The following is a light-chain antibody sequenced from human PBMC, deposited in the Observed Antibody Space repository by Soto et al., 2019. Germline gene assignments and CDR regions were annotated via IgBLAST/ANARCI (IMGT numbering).Light chain of an antibody. CDR1: QSVSSSY. J-gene: IGKJ1*01. Sequence: EIVLTQSACTLSWSPGERATLSCRASQSVSSSYLAWYQQTPGQAPRLLVYDTSYRATGVPDRFSGSLSGTDFNITISRLETEDSAVYYCQQYDSSPWTFGQGTKVDIK. V-gene: IGKV3-20*01. CDR2: DTS. CDR3: QQYDSSPWT.